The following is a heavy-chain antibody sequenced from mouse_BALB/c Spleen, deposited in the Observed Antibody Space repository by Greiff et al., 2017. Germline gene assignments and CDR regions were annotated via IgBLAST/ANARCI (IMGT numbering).Heavy chain of an antibody. V-gene: IGHV1-80*01. Sequence: QVQLQQSGAELVRPGSSVKISCKASGYAFSSYWMNWVKQRPGLGLEWIGQIYPGDGDTNYNGKFKGKATLTADKSSSTAYMQLSSLTSEDSAVYFCAREDYDGNFDYWGQGTTLTVSS. CDR2: IYPGDGDT. CDR3: AREDYDGNFDY. J-gene: IGHJ2*01. CDR1: GYAFSSYW. D-gene: IGHD2-4*01.